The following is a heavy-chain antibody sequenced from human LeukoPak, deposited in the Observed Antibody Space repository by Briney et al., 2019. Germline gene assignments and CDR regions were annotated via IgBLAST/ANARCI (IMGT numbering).Heavy chain of an antibody. CDR2: ISAYNGNT. D-gene: IGHD6-6*01. J-gene: IGHJ5*02. CDR3: ARDLAARRKSIWFDP. V-gene: IGHV1-18*01. CDR1: GYTFTSYG. Sequence: GASVKVSCKASGYTFTSYGISWVRQAPGQGLEWMGWISAYNGNTNYAQKLQGRVTMTTDTSTSTAYMELRSLRSDDTAVYYCARDLAARRKSIWFDPWGQGTLVTVSS.